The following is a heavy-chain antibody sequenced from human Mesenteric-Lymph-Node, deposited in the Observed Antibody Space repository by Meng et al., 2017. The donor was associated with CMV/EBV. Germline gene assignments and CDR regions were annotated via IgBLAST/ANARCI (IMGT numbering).Heavy chain of an antibody. V-gene: IGHV1-2*02. Sequence: ASVKVSCKTSGYTFTGYYMHWVRQAPGQGLEWMGWINPNSGGTNYAQKFQGRVTMTRDTSICTAYMELSRLRSDDTAVYYCARSSSGWYREGYWGQGTLVTVSS. CDR2: INPNSGGT. J-gene: IGHJ4*02. CDR1: GYTFTGYY. CDR3: ARSSSGWYREGY. D-gene: IGHD6-19*01.